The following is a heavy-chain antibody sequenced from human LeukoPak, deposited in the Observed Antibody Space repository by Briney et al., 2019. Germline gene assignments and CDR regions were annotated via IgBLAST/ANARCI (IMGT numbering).Heavy chain of an antibody. V-gene: IGHV3-33*06. D-gene: IGHD4-17*01. CDR3: AKGLWGTTVTPLDY. Sequence: PGRSLRLSCAASGFTFSTYGMHWVRQAPGKGLEWVAVIWFDGSDKYYADSVKGRFTMSRDNSKNTLYLQMNSLRAEDTALYFCAKGLWGTTVTPLDYRGQGTLVTVSS. CDR1: GFTFSTYG. J-gene: IGHJ4*02. CDR2: IWFDGSDK.